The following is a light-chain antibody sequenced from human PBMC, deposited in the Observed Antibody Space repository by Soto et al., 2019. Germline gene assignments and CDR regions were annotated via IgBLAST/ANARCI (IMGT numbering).Light chain of an antibody. V-gene: IGKV1-5*01. CDR3: QQYNSYPYT. CDR2: DAS. J-gene: IGKJ2*01. Sequence: DIQITQSPSTLSASVGDRFTITCRASQSISSWLAWYQQKPGKAPKLLIYDASSLESGVPPRFSGSGSGTEFTLNISCLQPDDFATYYGQQYNSYPYTFGQGTKLESK. CDR1: QSISSW.